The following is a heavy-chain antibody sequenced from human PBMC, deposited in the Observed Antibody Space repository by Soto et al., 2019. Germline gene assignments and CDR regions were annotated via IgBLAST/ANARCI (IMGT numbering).Heavy chain of an antibody. J-gene: IGHJ6*04. Sequence: PGGSLRLSCSGPGFSFDPYAMHWVRQARGKGLEWVATVSFDSKNKYYVDSVEGRFTISRDNSKNMMYLQMNSLRHVDTAVYYCAKENVEVTYDYYRMDVWGAGTTVTVSS. CDR2: VSFDSKNK. D-gene: IGHD4-4*01. CDR3: AKENVEVTYDYYRMDV. CDR1: GFSFDPYA. V-gene: IGHV3-30*18.